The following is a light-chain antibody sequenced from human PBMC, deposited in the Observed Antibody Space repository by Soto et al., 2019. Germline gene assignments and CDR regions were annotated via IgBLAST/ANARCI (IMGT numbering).Light chain of an antibody. CDR2: EVS. J-gene: IGLJ2*01. Sequence: QSVLTQPASVSGSPGQSITISCIGSSSDVGGYNYVSWYQHHPGRVPKPMIFEVSDRPSGVSSRFSGSKSGNTASLTISGLQAEDEADYYCSSFSSTSTIVFGGGTKLTVL. CDR1: SSDVGGYNY. CDR3: SSFSSTSTIV. V-gene: IGLV2-14*01.